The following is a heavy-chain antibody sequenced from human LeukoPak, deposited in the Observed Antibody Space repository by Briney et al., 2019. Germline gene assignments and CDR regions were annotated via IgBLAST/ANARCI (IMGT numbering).Heavy chain of an antibody. CDR2: IYYSGST. D-gene: IGHD2-2*01. V-gene: IGHV4-30-4*08. Sequence: SETLSLTCTVSGGSISSGDYYWSWIRQPPGKGLEWIGYIYYSGSTYYNPSLKSRVTISVDTSKNQFSLKLSSVTAADTAVYYCARGVVPAAIAFDYWGQGALVTVSS. J-gene: IGHJ4*02. CDR3: ARGVVPAAIAFDY. CDR1: GGSISSGDYY.